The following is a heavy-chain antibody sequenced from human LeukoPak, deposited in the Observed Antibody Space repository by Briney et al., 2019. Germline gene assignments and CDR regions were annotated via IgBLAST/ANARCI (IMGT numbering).Heavy chain of an antibody. J-gene: IGHJ4*02. D-gene: IGHD3-10*01. Sequence: PGGSLRLSCAASGFTVSSNYMSWVRQAPGKGLEWVSVIYSGGSTYYADSVKGRFTISRDNSKNTLYLQMNSLRAEDTAVYYCARATQITILRGFDYWGQGTLVTVSS. V-gene: IGHV3-66*01. CDR1: GFTVSSNY. CDR3: ARATQITILRGFDY. CDR2: IYSGGST.